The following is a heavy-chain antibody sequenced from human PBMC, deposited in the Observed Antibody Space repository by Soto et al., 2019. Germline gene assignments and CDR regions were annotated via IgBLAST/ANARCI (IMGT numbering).Heavy chain of an antibody. CDR1: GFTFSSYG. CDR2: IWYDGSNK. J-gene: IGHJ4*02. Sequence: QVQLVESGGGVVQPGRSLRLSCAASGFTFSSYGMHWVRQAPGKGLEWVAVIWYDGSNKYYADSVKGRFTISRDNSKNTLYLQMNSLRAEDTAVHYCASTCGGGRVSLDYWGQGTLVTVSS. CDR3: ASTCGGGRVSLDY. D-gene: IGHD2-21*01. V-gene: IGHV3-33*01.